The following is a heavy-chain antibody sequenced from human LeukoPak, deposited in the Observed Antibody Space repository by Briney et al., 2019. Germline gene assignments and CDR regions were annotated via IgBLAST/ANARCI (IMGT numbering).Heavy chain of an antibody. Sequence: SVEVSRKASGYTFTGYYMNWVRQAPGQGREWMGWINPNSGGTNYAQKFQGRVTMTGDTSISTAYMELSRLRSDDTAVYYCSRQNNYYDSSGYYASNWFDPRGQGTLVTVSS. CDR3: SRQNNYYDSSGYYASNWFDP. CDR2: INPNSGGT. D-gene: IGHD3-22*01. CDR1: GYTFTGYY. J-gene: IGHJ5*02. V-gene: IGHV1-2*02.